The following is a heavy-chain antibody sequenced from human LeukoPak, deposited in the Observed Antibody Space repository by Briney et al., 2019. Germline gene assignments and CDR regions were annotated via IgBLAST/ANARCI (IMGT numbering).Heavy chain of an antibody. Sequence: GESLKISCKGSGYSFTNYWIDWVRQMPGKGLEWMGIIYPGDSDTRYSPSFQGQVTISADKSISTAYLQWSSLKASDTAMYYCARSIAAAGPAFDYWGQGTLVTVSS. D-gene: IGHD6-13*01. CDR2: IYPGDSDT. J-gene: IGHJ4*02. CDR1: GYSFTNYW. CDR3: ARSIAAAGPAFDY. V-gene: IGHV5-51*01.